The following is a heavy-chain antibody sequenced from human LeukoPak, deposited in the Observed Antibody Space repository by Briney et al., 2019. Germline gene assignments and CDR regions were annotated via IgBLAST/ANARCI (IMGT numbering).Heavy chain of an antibody. CDR3: ARRGLAMVRGVIILDY. CDR2: MNPNSGNT. V-gene: IGHV1-8*01. CDR1: GYTFTSYD. D-gene: IGHD3-10*01. Sequence: GASVKVSCKASGYTFTSYDINWVRQATGQGLEWMGWMNPNSGNTGYAQKFQGRVTITRNTSISTAYMELSSLRSEDTAVYYCARRGLAMVRGVIILDYWGQGTLVTVSS. J-gene: IGHJ4*02.